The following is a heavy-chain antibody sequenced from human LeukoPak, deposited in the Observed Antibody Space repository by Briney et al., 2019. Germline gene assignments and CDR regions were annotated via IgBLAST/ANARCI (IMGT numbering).Heavy chain of an antibody. D-gene: IGHD6-13*01. CDR3: ARKAAAGIYSFDY. J-gene: IGHJ4*02. CDR1: GHSISSGFY. CDR2: IYHSGST. V-gene: IGHV4-38-2*02. Sequence: SETLSLTCTVSGHSISSGFYWGWIRQPPGKGLEWIGSIYHSGSTYYNPFLNSLVTMSVDSTKNHFLLKLSFVAAAHTADYCCARKAAAGIYSFDYWEQGTLVTV.